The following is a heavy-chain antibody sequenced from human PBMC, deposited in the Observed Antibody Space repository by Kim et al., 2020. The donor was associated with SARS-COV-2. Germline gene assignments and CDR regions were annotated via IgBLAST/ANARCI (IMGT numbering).Heavy chain of an antibody. CDR3: ARDLRGGSYLDY. J-gene: IGHJ4*02. Sequence: GGSLRLSCAASGFTFSSYGMHWVRQAPGKGLEWVAVIWYDGSNKYYADSVKGRFTISRDNSKNTLYLQMNSLRAEDTAVYYCARDLRGGSYLDYWGQGTLVTVSS. V-gene: IGHV3-33*01. CDR1: GFTFSSYG. CDR2: IWYDGSNK. D-gene: IGHD2-15*01.